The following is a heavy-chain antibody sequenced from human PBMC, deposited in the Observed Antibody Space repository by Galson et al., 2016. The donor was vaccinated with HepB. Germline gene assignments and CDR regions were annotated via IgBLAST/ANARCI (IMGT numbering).Heavy chain of an antibody. D-gene: IGHD2-15*01. J-gene: IGHJ6*02. V-gene: IGHV1-18*01. CDR2: MSAYNGIT. CDR3: ARDQYCRGGSCAPFTTYYYSHGMDV. CDR1: GYTFSSYP. Sequence: SVKVSCKASGYTFSSYPITWVRQAPGQGLEWMGWMSAYNGITNYAHKFQGRVTMARDISTSTAYMELKSLRSDDTAVYYCARDQYCRGGSCAPFTTYYYSHGMDVWGQGTTVTVSS.